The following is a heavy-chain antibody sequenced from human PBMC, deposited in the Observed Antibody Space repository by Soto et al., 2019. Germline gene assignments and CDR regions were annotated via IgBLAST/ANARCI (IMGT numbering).Heavy chain of an antibody. CDR3: AKAQSAYSYGFYDY. V-gene: IGHV3-23*01. CDR1: GFSFSNYADYA. CDR2: ISGPGDST. D-gene: IGHD5-18*01. Sequence: DVQLLESGGGLVQPGGSLRLSCAASGFSFSNYADYAMSWVRQAPGKGLEWVSVISGPGDSTYYADSVNGHFTISRDNSNNTLYLQMNSLRAEDTAVYYCAKAQSAYSYGFYDYWGQGTLVTVSS. J-gene: IGHJ4*02.